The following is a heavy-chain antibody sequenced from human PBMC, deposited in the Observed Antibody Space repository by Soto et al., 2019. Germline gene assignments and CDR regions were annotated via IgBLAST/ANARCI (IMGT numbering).Heavy chain of an antibody. CDR2: INHSGST. CDR1: GGSFSGYY. J-gene: IGHJ5*02. Sequence: SETLSLTCAVYGGSFSGYYWSWIRQPPGKGLEWIGEINHSGSTNYNPSLKSRVTISVDTSKNQFSLKLSSVTAADTAVYYCASGGLSYYYGSGSYWAKNWFDPWGQGTLVTVSS. CDR3: ASGGLSYYYGSGSYWAKNWFDP. V-gene: IGHV4-34*01. D-gene: IGHD3-10*01.